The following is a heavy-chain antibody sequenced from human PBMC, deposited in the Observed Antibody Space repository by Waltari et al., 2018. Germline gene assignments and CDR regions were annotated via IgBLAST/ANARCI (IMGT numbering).Heavy chain of an antibody. CDR2: FVGSAGRP. CDR3: AKGGSGWYTYFDY. CDR1: GFTFSSYA. D-gene: IGHD6-19*01. J-gene: IGHJ4*02. Sequence: EVQLLESGGGLVQPGGSLRLSCAATGFTFSSYAMSWVRRAPGKGREWCAAFVGSAGRPYYADSVMGRFTSSRDKSKNTLYLQMNSLRAEDTAVYYWAKGGSGWYTYFDYWGQGTLVTVSS. V-gene: IGHV3-23*01.